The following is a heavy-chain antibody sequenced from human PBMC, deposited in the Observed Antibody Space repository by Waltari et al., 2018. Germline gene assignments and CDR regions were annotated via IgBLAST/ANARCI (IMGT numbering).Heavy chain of an antibody. CDR2: ITHSGST. D-gene: IGHD3-16*01. V-gene: IGHV4-34*01. CDR1: GGSFSGYY. J-gene: IGHJ2*01. Sequence: QVQLQQWGAGLLKPSETLSITCAVYGGSFSGYYWSWIRQPPGKGLEWIGEITHSGSTNYNPSLKSRVTISVYTSKNQFSLKLSSVTAADTAVYYCARFLSWGRGWYFDLWGRGTLVTVSS. CDR3: ARFLSWGRGWYFDL.